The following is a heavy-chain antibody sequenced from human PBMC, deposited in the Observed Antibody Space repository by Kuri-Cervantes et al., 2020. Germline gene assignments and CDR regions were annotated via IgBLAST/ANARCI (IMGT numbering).Heavy chain of an antibody. CDR3: ARQGNLWSGYFDY. J-gene: IGHJ4*02. V-gene: IGHV4-34*01. D-gene: IGHD3-3*01. CDR1: GGSFSGYY. CDR2: INHSGST. Sequence: SETLSLTCAVYGGSFSGYYWSWIRQPPGKGLEWIGEINHSGSTNYNPSLKSRVTISVDTSKNHFSLKLSSVTAADTAVDYCARQGNLWSGYFDYWGQGTLVTVSS.